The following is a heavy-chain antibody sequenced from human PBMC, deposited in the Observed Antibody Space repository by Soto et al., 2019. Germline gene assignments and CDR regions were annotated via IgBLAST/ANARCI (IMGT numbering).Heavy chain of an antibody. D-gene: IGHD2-2*01. Sequence: GASVKVSCKASGGTFSSYAISWVRQAPGQGPEWMGGIIPIFGTANYAQKFQGRVTITADESTSTAYMELSSLRSEDTAVYYCASRKGYCSSTSCYYYYYYGMDVWGQGTTVTVSS. J-gene: IGHJ6*02. CDR1: GGTFSSYA. CDR3: ASRKGYCSSTSCYYYYYYGMDV. V-gene: IGHV1-69*13. CDR2: IIPIFGTA.